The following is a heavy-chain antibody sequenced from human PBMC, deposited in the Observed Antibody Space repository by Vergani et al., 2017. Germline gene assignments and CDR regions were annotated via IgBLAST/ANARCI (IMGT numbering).Heavy chain of an antibody. CDR3: AKDGRENSDYGYFDY. V-gene: IGHV3-30*02. CDR1: GCSFNTYG. D-gene: IGHD4-17*01. Sequence: QVQLVETGGGVVQPGGSLRLYCATSGCSFNTYGAHWVRQAPGKGQEWVAFIGYDGRIKYNVDSVKGRFTISRDTSKKTLSLQMRSLRADDTSVYYCAKDGRENSDYGYFDYWGQGTLVTVSS. CDR2: IGYDGRIK. J-gene: IGHJ4*02.